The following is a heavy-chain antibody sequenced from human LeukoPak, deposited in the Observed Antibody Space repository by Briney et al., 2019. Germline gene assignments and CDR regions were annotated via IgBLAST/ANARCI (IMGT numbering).Heavy chain of an antibody. J-gene: IGHJ6*03. D-gene: IGHD4-23*01. CDR2: IYYSGST. Sequence: PSETLSPTCTVSGGSISSGGYYWSWIRQHPGKGLEWIGYIYYSGSTYYNPSLKSRVTISVDTSKNQFSLKLSSVTAADTAVYYCARGSTVVTLYYYYYMDVWGKGTTVTVSS. CDR1: GGSISSGGYY. V-gene: IGHV4-31*03. CDR3: ARGSTVVTLYYYYYMDV.